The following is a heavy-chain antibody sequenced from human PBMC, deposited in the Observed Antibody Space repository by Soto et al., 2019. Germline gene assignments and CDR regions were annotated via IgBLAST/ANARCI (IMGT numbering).Heavy chain of an antibody. CDR2: IYHSGST. V-gene: IGHV4-4*02. Sequence: PSETLSLTCAVSVGSISSSNWWSWVRQPPGKGLEWIGEIYHSGSTNYNPSLKSRVTISVDKSKNQFSLKLSSVTAADTAVYYWARTGGQGGEYKRLGNNNWGQEALVT. D-gene: IGHD2-2*01. CDR1: VGSISSSNW. CDR3: ARTGGQGGEYKRLGNNN. J-gene: IGHJ4*02.